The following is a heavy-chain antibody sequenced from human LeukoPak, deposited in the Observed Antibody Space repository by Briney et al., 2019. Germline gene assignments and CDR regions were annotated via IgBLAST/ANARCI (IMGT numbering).Heavy chain of an antibody. Sequence: SETLSLTCAVYGGSFSGYYWSWIRQPPGKGLEWIGEINHSGSTNYNPSLKSRVTISVDTSKNQFSLKLSSVTAADTAVYYCARRIRTFYYAAGSYYDYWGQGTLVTVSS. CDR3: ARRIRTFYYAAGSYYDY. V-gene: IGHV4-34*01. CDR2: INHSGST. CDR1: GGSFSGYY. J-gene: IGHJ4*02. D-gene: IGHD3-10*01.